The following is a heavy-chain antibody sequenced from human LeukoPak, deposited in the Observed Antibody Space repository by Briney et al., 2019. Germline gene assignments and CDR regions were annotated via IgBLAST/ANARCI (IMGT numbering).Heavy chain of an antibody. CDR1: GYTFTSYG. J-gene: IGHJ4*02. CDR3: ARAPYYDILTGYYPLAY. Sequence: ASVKVSCKASGYTFTSYGISWVRQAPGQGLEWMGWISAYNGNTNYAQKLQGRVTMTTDTSTSTAYMELRSLRSDDTAVYYCARAPYYDILTGYYPLAYWGQGTLVTVSS. V-gene: IGHV1-18*01. D-gene: IGHD3-9*01. CDR2: ISAYNGNT.